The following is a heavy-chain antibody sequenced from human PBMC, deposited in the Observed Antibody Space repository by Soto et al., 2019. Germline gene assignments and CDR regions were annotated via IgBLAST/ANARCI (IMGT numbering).Heavy chain of an antibody. CDR1: GFIFSGYA. Sequence: PGGSLRLSCAASGFIFSGYAMNWVRHVPGKGLQWVPSISGSGGMTYYTDSVKGRFTISRDNSKNTVYVQMSSLRDDDTAIYYCAKDRGLTGGTPDIWGQGTMVTVSS. D-gene: IGHD1-26*01. J-gene: IGHJ3*02. CDR2: ISGSGGMT. CDR3: AKDRGLTGGTPDI. V-gene: IGHV3-23*01.